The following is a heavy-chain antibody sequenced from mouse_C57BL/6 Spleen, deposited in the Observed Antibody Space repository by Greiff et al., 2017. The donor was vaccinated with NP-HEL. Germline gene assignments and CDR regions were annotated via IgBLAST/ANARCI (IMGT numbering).Heavy chain of an antibody. J-gene: IGHJ1*03. CDR2: IDPSDSET. D-gene: IGHD1-1*01. CDR1: GYTFTSYW. Sequence: QVQLQQPGAELVRPGSSVKLSCKASGYTFTSYWMHWVKQRPIQGLEWIGNIDPSDSETHYNQKFKDKATLTVDKSSSTAYMQLSSLTSEDSAVCYCARSPGSSYRYFDVWGTGTTVTVSS. CDR3: ARSPGSSYRYFDV. V-gene: IGHV1-52*01.